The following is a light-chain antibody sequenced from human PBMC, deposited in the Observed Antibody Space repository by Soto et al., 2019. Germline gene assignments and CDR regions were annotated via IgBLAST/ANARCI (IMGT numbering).Light chain of an antibody. J-gene: IGKJ4*01. Sequence: DIQVTQSPSSLSASLGDRVTITCRASQGIGNDLGWFQQKPGKAPKRLIYAASSLQSGVPSRFSGSGSGTEFTLTISSLQPEDFATYYCQQSYSTPCFGGGTKVDIK. CDR2: AAS. CDR1: QGIGND. V-gene: IGKV1-17*01. CDR3: QQSYSTPC.